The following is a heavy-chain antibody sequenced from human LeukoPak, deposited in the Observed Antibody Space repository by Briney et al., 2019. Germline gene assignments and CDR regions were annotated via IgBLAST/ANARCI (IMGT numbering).Heavy chain of an antibody. Sequence: SETLSLTCTVSGGSISSYYWSWIRQPAGKGLEWIGRIYTSGSTNYTPSLKRRVTMSVDTSKTQFSPTLSSVTAPHPAVYYCARKDTAMSSDAFDIWGQGTMVTVSS. V-gene: IGHV4-4*07. CDR1: GGSISSYY. J-gene: IGHJ3*02. CDR3: ARKDTAMSSDAFDI. D-gene: IGHD5-18*01. CDR2: IYTSGST.